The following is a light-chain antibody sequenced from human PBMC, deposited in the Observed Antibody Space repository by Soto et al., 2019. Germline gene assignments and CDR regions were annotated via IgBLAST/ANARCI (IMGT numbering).Light chain of an antibody. CDR1: QSLLYSSNNKNY. Sequence: DIVMTQSPDSLAVPLGERATINCKSSQSLLYSSNNKNYLAWYQQKSGQPPKLIIYWASTRESGVPDRFSGSGSATDFTLTISSLQAEDVAVYYCQQDDSLPINFGQGTRLEIK. CDR3: QQDDSLPIN. J-gene: IGKJ5*01. V-gene: IGKV4-1*01. CDR2: WAS.